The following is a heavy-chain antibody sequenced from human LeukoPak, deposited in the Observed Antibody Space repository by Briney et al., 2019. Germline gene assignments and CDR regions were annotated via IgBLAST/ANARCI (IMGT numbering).Heavy chain of an antibody. CDR3: ARDLIVGVRGNGFDP. CDR1: GGTFSSYA. V-gene: IGHV1-69*04. D-gene: IGHD1-26*01. J-gene: IGHJ5*02. Sequence: GASVKVSCKASGGTFSSYAISWVRQAPGQGLEWMGRIIPILGIANYAQKLQGRVTMTTDTSTSTAYMELRSLRSDDTAVYYCARDLIVGVRGNGFDPWGQGTLVTVSS. CDR2: IIPILGIA.